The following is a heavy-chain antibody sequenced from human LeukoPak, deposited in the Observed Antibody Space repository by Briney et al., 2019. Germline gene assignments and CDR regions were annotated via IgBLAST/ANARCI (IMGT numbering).Heavy chain of an antibody. CDR3: AELGITMIGGV. Sequence: GGSLRLSCAASGFTFSSCWMHWIRHAPGKGLVWVSRIKRDGSSPAYADSVKGRFTISRDNAKNSLYLQMNSLRAEDTAVYYCAELGITMIGGVWGKGTTVTISS. CDR2: IKRDGSSP. J-gene: IGHJ6*04. V-gene: IGHV3-74*01. D-gene: IGHD3-10*02. CDR1: GFTFSSCW.